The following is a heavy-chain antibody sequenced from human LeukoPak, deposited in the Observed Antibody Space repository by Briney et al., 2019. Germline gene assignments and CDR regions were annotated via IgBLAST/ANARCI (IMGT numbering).Heavy chain of an antibody. Sequence: PGGSLVPSYAASCFPFSYYYMTWIRRAPGKGRERVSFITSSATTYYANSVKGRFTISRDNAKNSLYLQMNSLRAEDTAVFYCARLRWEQTGYSSDYWGQGTRVTVSS. CDR2: ITSSATT. V-gene: IGHV3-69-1*01. CDR1: CFPFSYYY. CDR3: ARLRWEQTGYSSDY. D-gene: IGHD4-23*01. J-gene: IGHJ4*02.